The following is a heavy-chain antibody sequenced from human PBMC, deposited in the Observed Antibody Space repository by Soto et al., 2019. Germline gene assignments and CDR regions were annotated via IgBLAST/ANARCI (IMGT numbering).Heavy chain of an antibody. V-gene: IGHV1-2*04. Sequence: ASVKVSCKASGYTFTGYYMHWVRQAPGQGLEWMGWINPNSGGTNYAQKFQGWVTMTRDTSISTAYMELSRLRSDDTAVYYCARSSFQWLVMGDAFDIWGQGTMVTVSS. D-gene: IGHD6-19*01. CDR3: ARSSFQWLVMGDAFDI. CDR2: INPNSGGT. J-gene: IGHJ3*02. CDR1: GYTFTGYY.